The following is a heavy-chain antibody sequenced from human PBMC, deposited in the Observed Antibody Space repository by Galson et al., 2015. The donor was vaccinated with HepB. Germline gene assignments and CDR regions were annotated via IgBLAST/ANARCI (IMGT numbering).Heavy chain of an antibody. J-gene: IGHJ6*03. CDR1: GFTFSSYS. D-gene: IGHD6-19*01. V-gene: IGHV3-21*01. Sequence: SLRLSCAASGFTFSSYSMNWVRQAPGKGPEWVSSISSSSSYIYYADSVKGRFTISRDNAKNSLYLQMNSLRAEDTAVYYCARDSSGWSDYYYYMDVWGKGTTVTVSS. CDR2: ISSSSSYI. CDR3: ARDSSGWSDYYYYMDV.